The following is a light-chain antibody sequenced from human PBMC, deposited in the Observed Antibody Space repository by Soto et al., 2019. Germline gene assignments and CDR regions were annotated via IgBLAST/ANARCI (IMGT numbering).Light chain of an antibody. Sequence: QSVLTQPPSASGTPGQRVTISYSGSSSNIGSNAVNWYQQFPGTAPKLLIYTDKQRPSGVPDRFSGSKSGTSASLAISGLQSEDEADYFCAAWDGSLNAYVFGTGTKLTVL. CDR3: AAWDGSLNAYV. CDR1: SSNIGSNA. CDR2: TDK. V-gene: IGLV1-44*01. J-gene: IGLJ1*01.